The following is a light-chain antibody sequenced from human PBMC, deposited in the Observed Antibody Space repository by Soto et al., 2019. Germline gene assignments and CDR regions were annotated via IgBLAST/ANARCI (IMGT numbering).Light chain of an antibody. CDR2: GAS. Sequence: IGLTQSPGPLSLSPGESATLSCRASQSVSNNYVAWYQQKPGQAPRLLIYGASNRATGIPDRFSGSGSGTDFTLTISRLEPEDFAVYYCQQYGSSGTFGQGTKVAIK. CDR3: QQYGSSGT. CDR1: QSVSNNY. V-gene: IGKV3-20*01. J-gene: IGKJ1*01.